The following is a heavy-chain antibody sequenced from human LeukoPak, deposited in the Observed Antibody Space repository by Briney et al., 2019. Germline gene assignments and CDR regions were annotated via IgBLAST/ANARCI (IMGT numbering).Heavy chain of an antibody. J-gene: IGHJ4*02. CDR3: AIGVEMATMEYRYSGSSRIDY. Sequence: SETLSLTCAVYGGSFSRYYWSWIRQPPGKGLEWIGEINHSGSTNYNPSLKSRVTISVDTSKNQFSLKLSSVTAADTAVYYCAIGVEMATMEYRYSGSSRIDYWGQGTLVTVSS. V-gene: IGHV4-34*01. D-gene: IGHD5-24*01. CDR2: INHSGST. CDR1: GGSFSRYY.